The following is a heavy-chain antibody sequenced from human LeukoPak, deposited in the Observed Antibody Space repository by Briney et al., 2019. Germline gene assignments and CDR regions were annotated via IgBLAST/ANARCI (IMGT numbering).Heavy chain of an antibody. CDR1: GFTFSSYE. J-gene: IGHJ4*02. CDR2: ISSSSSYI. V-gene: IGHV3-21*01. D-gene: IGHD3-16*01. Sequence: PGGSLRLSCAASGFTFSSYEMNWVRQAPGKGLEWVSSISSSSSYIYYADSVKGRFTISRDNAKNSLYLQMNSLRAEDTAVYYCARDYRGRGGPGDYWGQGTLVTVSS. CDR3: ARDYRGRGGPGDY.